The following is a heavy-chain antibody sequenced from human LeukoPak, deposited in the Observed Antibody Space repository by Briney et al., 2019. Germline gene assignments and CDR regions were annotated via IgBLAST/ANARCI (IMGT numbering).Heavy chain of an antibody. CDR2: IYYSGNT. CDR1: GGSISSSY. CDR3: ARVYYSNSYDYWYFDL. V-gene: IGHV4-59*01. D-gene: IGHD6-13*01. Sequence: SETLSLTCTVSGGSISSSYWSWIRQPPGKGLEWIGYIYYSGNTNYNPSLKRRVTISVDTSKNPFSLKLTSVTAADTAVYYCARVYYSNSYDYWYFDLWGRGTLVTVSS. J-gene: IGHJ2*01.